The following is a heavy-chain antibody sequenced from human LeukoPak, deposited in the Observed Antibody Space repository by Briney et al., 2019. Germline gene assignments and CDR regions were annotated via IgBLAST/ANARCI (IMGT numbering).Heavy chain of an antibody. CDR3: AGDVSYYGMDV. CDR2: IYTSGST. V-gene: IGHV4-4*07. Sequence: ASETLSLTCTVSGDSISSYYWSWIRQPAGKGLEWIGRIYTSGSTNYNPSLKSRVTMSVDTSKNQFSLKLSSVTAADTAVYYCAGDVSYYGMDVWGQGTTVTVSS. CDR1: GDSISSYY. J-gene: IGHJ6*02.